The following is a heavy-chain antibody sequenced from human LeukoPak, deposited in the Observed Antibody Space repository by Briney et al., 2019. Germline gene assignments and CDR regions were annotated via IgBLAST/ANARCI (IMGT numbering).Heavy chain of an antibody. CDR3: AKHPTMGRGGDDGLDL. Sequence: PGGSLRLSCRVSGFRFGAYAMTWVRQPPGKGLEWVSTISGSGSNTYYADSVKGRFTISRDNSETTLYLQMNSLRVDDTAEYYCAKHPTMGRGGDDGLDLWGQGTMVAVSS. V-gene: IGHV3-23*01. J-gene: IGHJ3*01. CDR2: ISGSGSNT. D-gene: IGHD3-10*01. CDR1: GFRFGAYA.